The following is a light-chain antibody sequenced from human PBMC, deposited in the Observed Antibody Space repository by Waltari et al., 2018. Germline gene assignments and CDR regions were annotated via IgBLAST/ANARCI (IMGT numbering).Light chain of an antibody. Sequence: QSALTQPASVSGSPGQSITISCTGTSSDVGNYNLVSWYQQHPGKAPQLIICEGSKRPSGVSNRFSGSKFGNTASLTISGLQAEDEADYYCCSYAAYSPVLFGGGTKVIVL. V-gene: IGLV2-23*01. J-gene: IGLJ2*01. CDR2: EGS. CDR3: CSYAAYSPVL. CDR1: SSDVGNYNL.